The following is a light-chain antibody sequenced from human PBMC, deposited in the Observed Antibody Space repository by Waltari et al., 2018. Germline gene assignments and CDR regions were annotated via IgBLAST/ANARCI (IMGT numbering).Light chain of an antibody. CDR2: SAS. CDR3: QHYGSSLFT. CDR1: QSVSSNY. J-gene: IGKJ3*01. Sequence: EVVLTQSPGTLSLSPGERATLSCRASQSVSSNYLAWYQQKPGQAPRLLIYSASNKATGIPGRFSGSWSGTDFTLTISRLEPEDSAVYYCQHYGSSLFTFGPGTKVEIK. V-gene: IGKV3-20*01.